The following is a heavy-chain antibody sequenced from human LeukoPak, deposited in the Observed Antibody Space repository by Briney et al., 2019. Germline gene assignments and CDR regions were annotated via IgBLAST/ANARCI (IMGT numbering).Heavy chain of an antibody. Sequence: GGSLRLSCAASGFTFSSYSMNWVRQAPGKGLEWVSSISSSSSYIYYADSVKGRFTISRDNAKNSLYLQMNSLRAEDTALYYCAKASYSSSWYEDAFDIWGQGTMVTVSS. CDR3: AKASYSSSWYEDAFDI. CDR2: ISSSSSYI. V-gene: IGHV3-21*04. CDR1: GFTFSSYS. D-gene: IGHD6-13*01. J-gene: IGHJ3*02.